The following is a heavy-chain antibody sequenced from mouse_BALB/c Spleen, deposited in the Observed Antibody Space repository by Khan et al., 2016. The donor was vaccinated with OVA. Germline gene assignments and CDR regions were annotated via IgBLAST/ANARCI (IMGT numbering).Heavy chain of an antibody. D-gene: IGHD2-14*01. V-gene: IGHV3-2*02. Sequence: EVQLQESGPGLVKPSQSLSLTCTVTGYSITSDYVWTWIRQFPGDKLEWMGYISYSGSTSYNPSLKSRISITRDTSKNRFFLLLSSVTTEDPAKLYCAVSRFNYRDSCFDYWGQGTTLTVSS. CDR3: AVSRFNYRDSCFDY. CDR2: ISYSGST. J-gene: IGHJ2*01. CDR1: GYSITSDYV.